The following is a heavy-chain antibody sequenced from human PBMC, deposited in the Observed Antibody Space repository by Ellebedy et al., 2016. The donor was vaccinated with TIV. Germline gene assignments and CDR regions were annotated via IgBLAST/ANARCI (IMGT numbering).Heavy chain of an antibody. CDR3: ARLAIAATHPLGDY. J-gene: IGHJ4*02. CDR2: IYYSGSA. V-gene: IGHV4-39*01. Sequence: SETLSLXXTVSGGSISSSSYNWGWVRQPPGKGLEWIGSIYYSGSAHYNPSLKSRVAISVDTSKNQFSLKLTSVTASDTAIYYCARLAIAATHPLGDYWGQGTLVTVSS. CDR1: GGSISSSSYN. D-gene: IGHD6-13*01.